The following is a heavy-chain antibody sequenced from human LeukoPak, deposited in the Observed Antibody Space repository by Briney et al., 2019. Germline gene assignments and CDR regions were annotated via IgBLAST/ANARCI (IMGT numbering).Heavy chain of an antibody. J-gene: IGHJ4*02. CDR1: GYSTTSGYY. V-gene: IGHV4-38-2*02. D-gene: IGHD1-26*01. Sequence: SETLSLTCTVSGYSTTSGYYWGWIRPPPGKGLEWIGSIYYSGSTYYNPSLKSRVIISVDTSKNQFSLKLSSVTAADTAVYYCASLRERSYYARGFDYWGQGTLVTVSS. CDR2: IYYSGST. CDR3: ASLRERSYYARGFDY.